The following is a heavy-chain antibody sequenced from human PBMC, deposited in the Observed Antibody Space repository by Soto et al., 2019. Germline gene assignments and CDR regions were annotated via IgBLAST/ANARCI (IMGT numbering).Heavy chain of an antibody. V-gene: IGHV3-30*03. CDR1: GFTFSSYG. Sequence: PGGSLRLSCAASGFTFSSYGMHWVRQAPGKGLEWVAVISYDGSNKYYADSVKGRFTISRDNSKNTLYLQMNSLKTEDTGIYYCTTDSYSSIIVVSFDYWGHGTLVTVSS. CDR3: TTDSYSSIIVVSFDY. CDR2: ISYDGSNK. D-gene: IGHD3-22*01. J-gene: IGHJ4*01.